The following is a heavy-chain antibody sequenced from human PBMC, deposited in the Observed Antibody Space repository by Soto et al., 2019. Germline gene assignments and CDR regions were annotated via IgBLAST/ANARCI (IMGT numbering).Heavy chain of an antibody. CDR1: RYSFTSYD. Sequence: GVSVPVSYKASRYSFTSYDMNWVRQATGQRREWMGWMNDNSGNIGYAQKFQGRVTMTRNTSISTAYMELSSLRSEDTAVYYCARGRVLMDCSGGGFYPRRLDVWGPGTTVTVSS. D-gene: IGHD2-15*01. J-gene: IGHJ6*02. V-gene: IGHV1-8*01. CDR3: ARGRVLMDCSGGGFYPRRLDV. CDR2: MNDNSGNI.